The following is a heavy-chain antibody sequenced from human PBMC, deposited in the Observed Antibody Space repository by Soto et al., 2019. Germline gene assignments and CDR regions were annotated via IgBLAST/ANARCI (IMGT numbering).Heavy chain of an antibody. D-gene: IGHD5-12*01. V-gene: IGHV1-2*02. J-gene: IGHJ4*02. Sequence: ASVKVSCKAFGYTFTGYYMQWVRQAPGQGLEWMGWINPNSGATNYAQNFQGRVTMTRDTSISTAYMELSSLRSDDTAVYYCARPNSGDDDEFDYWGQGTLVTVSS. CDR3: ARPNSGDDDEFDY. CDR2: INPNSGAT. CDR1: GYTFTGYY.